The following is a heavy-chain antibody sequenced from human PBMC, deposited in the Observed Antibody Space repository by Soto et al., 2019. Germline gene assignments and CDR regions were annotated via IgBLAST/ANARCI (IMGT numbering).Heavy chain of an antibody. CDR1: GGSFSGYY. Sequence: SETLSLTCAVYGGSFSGYYWSWIRQPPGKGLEWIGEINHSGSTNYNPSLKSRVTISVDTSKNQFSLKLSSVTAADTAVYYCARRNAIFGVVINDAFDIWGQGTMVTVSS. CDR2: INHSGST. V-gene: IGHV4-34*01. J-gene: IGHJ3*02. CDR3: ARRNAIFGVVINDAFDI. D-gene: IGHD3-3*01.